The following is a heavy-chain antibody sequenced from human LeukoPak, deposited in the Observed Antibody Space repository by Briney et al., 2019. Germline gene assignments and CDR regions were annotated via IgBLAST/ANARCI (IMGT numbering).Heavy chain of an antibody. CDR2: IYYSGST. V-gene: IGHV4-38-2*02. CDR1: GYSISSGYY. D-gene: IGHD3-9*01. J-gene: IGHJ5*02. CDR3: ARVIYDILTGYSQGGWFDP. Sequence: PSETLSLTCTVSGYSISSGYYWGWIRQPPGKGLEWIGSIYYSGSTYYNPSLKSRVTISVDTSKNQFSLKLSSVTAADTAVYYCARVIYDILTGYSQGGWFDPWGQGTLVTVSS.